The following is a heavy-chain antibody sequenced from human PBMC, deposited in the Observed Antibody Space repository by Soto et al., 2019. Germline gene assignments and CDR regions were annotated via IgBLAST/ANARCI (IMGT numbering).Heavy chain of an antibody. CDR1: GGSISSSSYY. CDR2: IYYRGST. D-gene: IGHD3-16*02. Sequence: SQTLSLTCTVSGGSISSSSYYWGWIRQPPGKGLEWIGSIYYRGSTYYNPSLKSRVTISVDTSKNQFSLKLSSVTAADTAVYYCARHGTPYDYVWGSYRYFAFDIWGQGTMVTVSS. V-gene: IGHV4-39*01. J-gene: IGHJ3*02. CDR3: ARHGTPYDYVWGSYRYFAFDI.